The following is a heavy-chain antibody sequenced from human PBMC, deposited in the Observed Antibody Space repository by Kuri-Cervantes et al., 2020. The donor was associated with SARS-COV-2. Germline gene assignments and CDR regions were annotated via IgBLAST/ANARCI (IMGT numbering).Heavy chain of an antibody. V-gene: IGHV3-33*01. CDR2: IWYDGSNK. D-gene: IGHD4-17*01. CDR3: ARDNLDYGDLGYYFAY. J-gene: IGHJ4*02. Sequence: GESLKISCAASGFTFSNYGMHWVRQAPGKGLEWVAVIWYDGSNKYYADSVKGRFTISRDNSKNTLYLQMNSLRAEDTAVYYCARDNLDYGDLGYYFAYWGQGNLV. CDR1: GFTFSNYG.